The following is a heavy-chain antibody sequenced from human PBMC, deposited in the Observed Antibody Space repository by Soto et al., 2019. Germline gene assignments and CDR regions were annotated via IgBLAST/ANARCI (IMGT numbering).Heavy chain of an antibody. D-gene: IGHD3-16*01. V-gene: IGHV1-46*03. CDR1: GYTFTSYY. CDR3: TRDRGTSMITKLFDY. J-gene: IGHJ4*02. CDR2: INPSGGGT. Sequence: QVQLVQSGAEVKKPGASIKVSCKASGYTFTSYYLHWVRQAPGQGLEWMGIINPSGGGTSYAQKFQSRVTMTIDSSTSTVYVEMSSLIADDTAVYYCTRDRGTSMITKLFDYWGQGTLVTVSS.